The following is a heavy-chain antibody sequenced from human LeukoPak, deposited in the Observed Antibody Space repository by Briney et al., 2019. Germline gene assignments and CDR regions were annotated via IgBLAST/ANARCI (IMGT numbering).Heavy chain of an antibody. CDR2: IYYSGST. J-gene: IGHJ5*02. CDR1: GGSISSGDYY. Sequence: TSSQTLSLTCTVSGGSISSGDYYCSWIRQPPGKGLEWIGYIYYSGSTYYNPSLKSRVTISVDTSKNQFSLKLSSVTAADTAVYYCARSLYYYGSGSWFDPWGQGTLVTVSS. D-gene: IGHD3-10*01. CDR3: ARSLYYYGSGSWFDP. V-gene: IGHV4-30-4*01.